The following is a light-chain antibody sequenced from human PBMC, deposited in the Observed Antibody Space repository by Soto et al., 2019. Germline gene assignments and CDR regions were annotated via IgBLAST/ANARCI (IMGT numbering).Light chain of an antibody. CDR1: RSVSSN. CDR3: QQYHNWPIT. CDR2: DAS. V-gene: IGKV3-15*01. Sequence: EIVMTQSPATLSVSPGERATLSCRARRSVSSNLAWYQQKPGQAPRLLIYDASIRATGIPARFSGSGSGTEFTLTISSLQSEDFAVYYCQQYHNWPITFGQGTRLEIK. J-gene: IGKJ5*01.